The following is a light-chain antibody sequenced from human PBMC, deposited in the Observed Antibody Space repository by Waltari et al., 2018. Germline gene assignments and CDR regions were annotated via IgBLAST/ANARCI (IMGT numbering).Light chain of an antibody. V-gene: IGLV2-11*01. CDR1: SSDVGAYDY. Sequence: QSVLTQPRSVSGSPGQSVAISCTGTSSDVGAYDYVSWYQQYPGKAPKVMIYGVYKRPSGVPVRFSGSKSGNTASLTISGRQAEDEADYYCCSYANAKWVFGGGTRLTVL. CDR2: GVY. J-gene: IGLJ3*02. CDR3: CSYANAKWV.